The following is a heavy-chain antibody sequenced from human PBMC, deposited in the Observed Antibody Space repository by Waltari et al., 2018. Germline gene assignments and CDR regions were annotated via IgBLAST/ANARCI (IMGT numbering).Heavy chain of an antibody. V-gene: IGHV3-23*01. D-gene: IGHD3-3*01. CDR3: ARDYDFWSGYYTGISAFDI. CDR1: GFPFRTYA. Sequence: EVQLLEYGGGLVQPGGSLRLSCAASGFPFRTYAMSWVRQARGKGLEWVAAISGSGGSTYYADSVKGRFTISRDNSKNTLYLQMNSLRAEDTAVYYCARDYDFWSGYYTGISAFDIWGQGTMVTVSS. J-gene: IGHJ3*02. CDR2: ISGSGGST.